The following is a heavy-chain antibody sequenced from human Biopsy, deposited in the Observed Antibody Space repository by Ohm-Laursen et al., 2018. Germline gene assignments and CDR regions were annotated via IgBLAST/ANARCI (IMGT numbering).Heavy chain of an antibody. D-gene: IGHD5-24*01. CDR1: GFTFSDYY. V-gene: IGHV3-11*01. CDR2: ITSGGSTT. CDR3: ARDVEGFYSYAMDV. J-gene: IGHJ6*02. Sequence: SLRLSCTASGFTFSDYYMSWIRQAPGEGLEWVSYITSGGSTTDYADPVKGRFTISRDNAKSSLFLQMNSLRAEDTAVYYCARDVEGFYSYAMDVWGQGTTVTVSS.